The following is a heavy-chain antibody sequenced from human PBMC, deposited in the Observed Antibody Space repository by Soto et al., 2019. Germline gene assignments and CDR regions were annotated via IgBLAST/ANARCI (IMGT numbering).Heavy chain of an antibody. Sequence: PSETLSLTCTVSGGSISSGDYYWSWIRQPPGKGLEWIGYIYYSGSTYYNPSLKSRVTISVDTSKNQFSLKLSSVTAADTAVYYCARVYCGGDCYYYYYGMDVWGQGTTVTVSS. CDR2: IYYSGST. J-gene: IGHJ6*02. CDR3: ARVYCGGDCYYYYYGMDV. D-gene: IGHD2-21*02. CDR1: GGSISSGDYY. V-gene: IGHV4-30-4*01.